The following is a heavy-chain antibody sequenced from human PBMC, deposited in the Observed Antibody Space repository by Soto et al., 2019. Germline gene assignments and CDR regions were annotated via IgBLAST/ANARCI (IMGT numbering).Heavy chain of an antibody. V-gene: IGHV1-3*01. J-gene: IGHJ4*02. CDR1: GYIFTNYA. CDR3: ARAWGYANSNHCDS. Sequence: QVQVVQSGAEVKKPGASVKVSCRTSGYIFTNYAIHWVRQAPGQRLEWMGWINAGNGNTKYSQKFQGRVTITRHTSASIAYMELSSLTSEDTAVYHCARAWGYANSNHCDSGGQGTRVTVSS. CDR2: INAGNGNT. D-gene: IGHD5-12*01.